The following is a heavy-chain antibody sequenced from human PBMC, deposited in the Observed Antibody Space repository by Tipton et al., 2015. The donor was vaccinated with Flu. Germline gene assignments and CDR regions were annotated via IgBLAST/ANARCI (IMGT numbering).Heavy chain of an antibody. J-gene: IGHJ3*02. D-gene: IGHD1-26*01. V-gene: IGHV4-39*02. CDR2: IYPSGTT. Sequence: TLSLTCTVSSGSIRSTNYFCAWIRQPPGKRLELIGSIYPSGTTYYNPSLKSRVTISVDTSKNHFSRKLSSVTAADTAVYYCARDICGSYCLGAFDIWGQGTMVTVSS. CDR1: SGSIRSTNYF. CDR3: ARDICGSYCLGAFDI.